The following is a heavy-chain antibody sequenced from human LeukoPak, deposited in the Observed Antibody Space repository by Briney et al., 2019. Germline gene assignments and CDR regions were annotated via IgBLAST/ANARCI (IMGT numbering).Heavy chain of an antibody. Sequence: GGSLRLSCVVSGFTFSIYETNWVRQAPGKGLEWVSYISSSARTIYYADSVKGRFTISRDNAKNSLYLQMNSLRTEDTAVYYCASSTAIGYWGQGTLVTVSS. CDR2: ISSSARTI. J-gene: IGHJ4*02. CDR3: ASSTAIGY. CDR1: GFTFSIYE. V-gene: IGHV3-48*03.